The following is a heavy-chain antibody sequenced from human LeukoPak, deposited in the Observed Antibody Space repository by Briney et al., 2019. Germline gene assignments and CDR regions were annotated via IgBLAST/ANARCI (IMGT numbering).Heavy chain of an antibody. D-gene: IGHD5-12*01. V-gene: IGHV4-59*11. Sequence: SETLSLTCDFSGGSLSRHCWSWIRQSPGKGLEWIWCLCDSGRTAYNTSPKSRVTMSVDTPRTRFSLRLNSVCAADTHAYYCARVQAVDKVWFDPWGQGTLVTVSS. CDR1: GGSLSRHC. CDR2: LCDSGRT. CDR3: ARVQAVDKVWFDP. J-gene: IGHJ5*02.